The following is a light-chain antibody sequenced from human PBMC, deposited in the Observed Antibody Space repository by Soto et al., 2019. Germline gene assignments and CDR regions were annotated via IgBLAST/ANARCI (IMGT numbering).Light chain of an antibody. Sequence: IPLAQSPSTLALSRGERATLSCRASQSVSSNLAWYQLKPDQAPRLLMYGSSSMATGIPDRFSGSGSGTDFTLTISRLEPEDFAVYFCQQYGRLPRTFGQGTKVDIK. CDR3: QQYGRLPRT. J-gene: IGKJ1*01. V-gene: IGKV3-20*01. CDR1: QSVSSN. CDR2: GSS.